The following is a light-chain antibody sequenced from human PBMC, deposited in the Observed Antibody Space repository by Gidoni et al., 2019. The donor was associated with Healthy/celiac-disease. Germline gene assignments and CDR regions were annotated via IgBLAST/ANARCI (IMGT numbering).Light chain of an antibody. J-gene: IGKJ1*01. CDR1: QSVLYRSNNKNY. Sequence: DIVMTQSPASLAVSLGERATINCKSSQSVLYRSNNKNYLAWYQQKPGQPPTLLIYWASSRESGVPDRFSGSGSGTDFTLTITSLQAEDVAVYYCQQYYSTPRTFGQGTKVEIK. CDR3: QQYYSTPRT. V-gene: IGKV4-1*01. CDR2: WAS.